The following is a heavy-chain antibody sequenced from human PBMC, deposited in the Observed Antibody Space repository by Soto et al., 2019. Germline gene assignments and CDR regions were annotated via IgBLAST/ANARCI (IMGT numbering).Heavy chain of an antibody. Sequence: PSETLSLTCTVSGGSISSGGYYWSWIRQHPGKGLEWIGYIYYSGSTNYNPSLKSRVTISVDTSKNQFSLKLSSVTAADTAVYYCASGWGTWRNYYMDVWGQGTLVTVSS. V-gene: IGHV4-61*08. J-gene: IGHJ4*02. CDR3: ASGWGTWRNYYMDV. D-gene: IGHD2-8*02. CDR1: GGSISSGGYY. CDR2: IYYSGST.